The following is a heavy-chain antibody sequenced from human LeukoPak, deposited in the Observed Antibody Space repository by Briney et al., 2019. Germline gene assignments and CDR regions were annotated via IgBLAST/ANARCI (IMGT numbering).Heavy chain of an antibody. CDR1: GGSISNYY. CDR2: IYYSGST. J-gene: IGHJ4*02. CDR3: TRSRSIDYGDYGRFVY. D-gene: IGHD4-17*01. Sequence: SETLSLTCTVSGGSISNYYWSWIRQPPGKGLEWVGYIYYSGSTNYNPSLKSRVTISVDTSKNQFSLNLTSVTAADTAVYFCTRSRSIDYGDYGRFVYWGQGTLVTVS. V-gene: IGHV4-59*08.